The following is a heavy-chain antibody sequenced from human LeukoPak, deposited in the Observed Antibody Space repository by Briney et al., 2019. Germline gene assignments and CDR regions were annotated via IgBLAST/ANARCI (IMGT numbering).Heavy chain of an antibody. Sequence: PSETLSLTCTVSGGSISSSSYYWGWIRQPPGKGLEWIGSIYYCGSTYYNPSLKSRVTISVDTSKNQFSLKLSSVTAADTAVYYCASDDSGGPTESFDYWGQGTLVTVSS. V-gene: IGHV4-39*07. J-gene: IGHJ4*02. CDR3: ASDDSGGPTESFDY. CDR2: IYYCGST. CDR1: GGSISSSSYY. D-gene: IGHD4-23*01.